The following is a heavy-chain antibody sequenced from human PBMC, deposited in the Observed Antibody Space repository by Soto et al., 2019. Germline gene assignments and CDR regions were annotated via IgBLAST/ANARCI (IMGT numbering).Heavy chain of an antibody. CDR2: ISAYNGNT. V-gene: IGHV1-18*01. CDR3: ARVGASITIFGVVIGGGDYYYGMDV. CDR1: GYTFTSYG. J-gene: IGHJ6*02. Sequence: GASVKVSCKASGYTFTSYGISWVRQAPGPGLERMGWISAYNGNTNYAQKLQGRVTMATDTSASTAYMELRSLRSDDTAVYYCARVGASITIFGVVIGGGDYYYGMDVWGQGTTVTVSS. D-gene: IGHD3-3*01.